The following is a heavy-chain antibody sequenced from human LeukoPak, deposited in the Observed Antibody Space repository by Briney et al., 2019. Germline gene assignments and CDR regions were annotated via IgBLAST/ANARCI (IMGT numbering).Heavy chain of an antibody. CDR2: IKQDESEK. V-gene: IGHV3-7*03. CDR3: AKDGDYGDYWHYNYMDV. CDR1: GFTFTTYW. Sequence: GGSLRLSCAASGFTFTTYWMSWVRQAPGKGLEWVANIKQDESEKYYVDSVKGRFTISRDNSKNTLFLHMNSLRAEDTAVYYCAKDGDYGDYWHYNYMDVWGKGTTVTISS. D-gene: IGHD4-17*01. J-gene: IGHJ6*03.